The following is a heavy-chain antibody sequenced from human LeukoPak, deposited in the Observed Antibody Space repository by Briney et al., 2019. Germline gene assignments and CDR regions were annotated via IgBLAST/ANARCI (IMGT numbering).Heavy chain of an antibody. Sequence: KPSETLSLNCTVSGGSISSYYWSWIRQPPGKGLEWVGDIYYSGSTNYNPSLKSRVTISVDTSKNQFSLKLSSVTAADTAVYYCARDRSSGWYGKYYFDYWGQGTLVTVSS. V-gene: IGHV4-59*01. CDR2: IYYSGST. CDR3: ARDRSSGWYGKYYFDY. CDR1: GGSISSYY. J-gene: IGHJ4*02. D-gene: IGHD6-19*01.